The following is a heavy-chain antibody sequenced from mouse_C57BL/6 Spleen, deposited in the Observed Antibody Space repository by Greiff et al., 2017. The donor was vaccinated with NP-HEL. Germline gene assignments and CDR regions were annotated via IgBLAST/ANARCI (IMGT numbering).Heavy chain of an antibody. J-gene: IGHJ4*01. CDR1: GYTFTSYG. CDR3: ARRDYSNGGDY. V-gene: IGHV1-81*01. CDR2: IYPRSGNT. Sequence: QVQLKQSGAELARPGASVKLSCKASGYTFTSYGISWVKQRTGQGLEWIGEIYPRSGNTYYNEKFKGKATLTADKSSSTAYMELRSLTSEDSAVYFCARRDYSNGGDYWGQGTSVTVSS. D-gene: IGHD2-5*01.